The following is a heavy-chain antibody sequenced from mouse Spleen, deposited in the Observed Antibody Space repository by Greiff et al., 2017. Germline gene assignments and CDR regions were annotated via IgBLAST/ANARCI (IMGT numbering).Heavy chain of an antibody. CDR1: GYSITSGYY. V-gene: IGHV3-6*01. D-gene: IGHD2-1*01. CDR2: ISYDGSN. Sequence: ESGPGLVKPSQSPSLTCSVTGYSITSGYYWNWIRQFPGNKLEWMGYISYDGSNNYNPSLKNRISITRDTSKNQFFLKLNSVTTEDTATYYCARVDGNYAWFAYWGQGTLVTVSA. J-gene: IGHJ3*01. CDR3: ARVDGNYAWFAY.